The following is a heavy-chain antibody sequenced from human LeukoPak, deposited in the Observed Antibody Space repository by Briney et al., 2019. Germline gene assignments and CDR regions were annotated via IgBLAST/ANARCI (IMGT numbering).Heavy chain of an antibody. CDR3: ARGGAGCFDY. D-gene: IGHD4/OR15-4a*01. J-gene: IGHJ4*02. CDR1: GFTFSSYW. Sequence: GGSLRLSCATSGFTFSSYWMHWVRQAPGKGLVWVARIHSDGIATIYADSVKGRFTISRDNAKNTVSLQMNSLRAEDTAVYYRARGGAGCFDYWGQGTLVTVSS. CDR2: IHSDGIAT. V-gene: IGHV3-74*01.